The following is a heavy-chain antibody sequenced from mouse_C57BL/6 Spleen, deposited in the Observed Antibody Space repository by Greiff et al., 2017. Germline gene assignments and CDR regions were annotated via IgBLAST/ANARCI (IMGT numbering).Heavy chain of an antibody. CDR2: ISPGVGDT. V-gene: IGHV1-80*01. Sequence: VQLQQSGAELVKPGASVKISCTASGFAFSSYWMNWVKQRPGKGLEWVGQISPGVGDTNYNGKFKGQATLTADKSTSTAYLQLSSRTSEDTAVYFCARDGRGYFDDWGKGTTLTVSS. CDR1: GFAFSSYW. D-gene: IGHD1-1*01. J-gene: IGHJ2*01. CDR3: ARDGRGYFDD.